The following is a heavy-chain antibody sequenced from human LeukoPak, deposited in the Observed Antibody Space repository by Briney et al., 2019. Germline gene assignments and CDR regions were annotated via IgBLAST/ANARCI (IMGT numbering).Heavy chain of an antibody. CDR2: IYYSGST. CDR3: AREGDYDSSGYYYRWFDP. V-gene: IGHV4-59*01. D-gene: IGHD3-22*01. CDR1: GVSITGYY. J-gene: IGHJ5*02. Sequence: SETLSLTCTVSGVSITGYYWSWIRQPPGKGLEWIGYIYYSGSTNYNPSLKSRVTISVDTSKNQFSLKLSSVTAADTAVYYCAREGDYDSSGYYYRWFDPWGQGTLVTVSS.